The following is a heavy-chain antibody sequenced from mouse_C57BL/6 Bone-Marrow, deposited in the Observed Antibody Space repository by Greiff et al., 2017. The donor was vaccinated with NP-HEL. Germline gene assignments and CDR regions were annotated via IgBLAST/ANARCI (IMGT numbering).Heavy chain of an antibody. CDR1: GYTFTSYG. CDR2: IYPRSGNT. D-gene: IGHD1-1*01. CDR3: ARGGGYYYGSSYPWWYFDV. V-gene: IGHV1-81*01. Sequence: QVQLQQSGAELARPGASVKLSCKASGYTFTSYGISWVKQRTGQGLEWIGEIYPRSGNTYYNEKFKGKATLTADKSSSTAYMELRSLTSEDSAVYFCARGGGYYYGSSYPWWYFDVWGTGTTVTVSS. J-gene: IGHJ1*03.